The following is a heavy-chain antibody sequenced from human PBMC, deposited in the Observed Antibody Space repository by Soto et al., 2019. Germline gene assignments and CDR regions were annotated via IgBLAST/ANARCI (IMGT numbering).Heavy chain of an antibody. CDR1: GGTVSSYT. D-gene: IGHD1-26*01. CDR3: AIGSTYSGEFEF. Sequence: VQLVQSGAEVKQPGSSVKVSCKASGGTVSSYTVTWVRQAPGQELEWMGGFVPIVGTTDYSQNFQGRLTITADESATTGYMELSSLTSDDTARYYWAIGSTYSGEFEFWGQGTPVTVSS. CDR2: FVPIVGTT. V-gene: IGHV1-69*01. J-gene: IGHJ4*02.